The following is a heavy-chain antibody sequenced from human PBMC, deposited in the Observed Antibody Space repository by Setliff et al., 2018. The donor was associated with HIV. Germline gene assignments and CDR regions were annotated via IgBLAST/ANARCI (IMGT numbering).Heavy chain of an antibody. J-gene: IGHJ4*02. D-gene: IGHD6-25*01. V-gene: IGHV5-51*01. CDR2: IYPADSDT. Sequence: GESLKISCKASGYSITTYWIAWVRQMPGKGLEWMGIIYPADSDTKYSPSFRGQVTISADKSISTAYLQWSSLKASDTAMYYCVRYIGAAAGYIDHWGQGTLVTVSS. CDR1: GYSITTYW. CDR3: VRYIGAAAGYIDH.